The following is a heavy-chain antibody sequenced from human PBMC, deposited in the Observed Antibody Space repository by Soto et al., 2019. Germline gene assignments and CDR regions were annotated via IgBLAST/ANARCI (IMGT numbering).Heavy chain of an antibody. Sequence: QVQLQESGPGLVKPSETLSLTCTVSGGSISSYYWSWIRQPPGKGLEWIGYIYYSGSTNYNPSLKSRVTISVATSKNQFSLKLSSVTAADTAVYYCARSPPDYGGNLYYFDYWGQGTLVTVSS. V-gene: IGHV4-59*01. J-gene: IGHJ4*02. CDR2: IYYSGST. CDR1: GGSISSYY. CDR3: ARSPPDYGGNLYYFDY. D-gene: IGHD4-17*01.